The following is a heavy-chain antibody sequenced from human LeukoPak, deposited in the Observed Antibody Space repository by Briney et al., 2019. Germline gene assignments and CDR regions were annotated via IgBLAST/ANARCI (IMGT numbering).Heavy chain of an antibody. Sequence: GGSLRLSCAASGFTFSSYWMHWVRQGPGKGLVWVSRINSDGSSIRYADSVKGRFTISRDNAKNTLYLQMNSLRGEDTAVYYCARGLYYFDYWGQGTLVTVSS. CDR2: INSDGSSI. V-gene: IGHV3-74*01. D-gene: IGHD3/OR15-3a*01. J-gene: IGHJ4*02. CDR1: GFTFSSYW. CDR3: ARGLYYFDY.